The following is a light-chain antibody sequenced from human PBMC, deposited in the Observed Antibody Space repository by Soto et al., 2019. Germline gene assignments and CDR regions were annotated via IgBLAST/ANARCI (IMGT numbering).Light chain of an antibody. CDR3: SSYSGSSTLVV. J-gene: IGLJ2*01. Sequence: QSALTQPASVSGSPGQSIAISCTGTSSDVSGYNFVSWYQQHPGKAPKLMIYDVSNRPSGVSNRFSGSKSGNTASLTISGLQAEDEADYYCSSYSGSSTLVVFGGGTKVTVL. CDR1: SSDVSGYNF. V-gene: IGLV2-14*03. CDR2: DVS.